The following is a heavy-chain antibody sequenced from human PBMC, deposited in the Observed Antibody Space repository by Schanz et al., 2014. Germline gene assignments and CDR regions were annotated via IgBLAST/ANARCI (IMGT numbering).Heavy chain of an antibody. Sequence: QVQLVESGGGVVQPGRSLRLSCAASGFTFSSYGMHWVRQAPGKGLEWVAVISYDGSNKYYADSVKGRFTISRDNSKNTLYVQMNSLRAEDTAVYYCAKSMYSTSWAFDFWGQGAQVTVS. CDR1: GFTFSSYG. CDR3: AKSMYSTSWAFDF. CDR2: ISYDGSNK. V-gene: IGHV3-30*18. J-gene: IGHJ4*02. D-gene: IGHD2-2*01.